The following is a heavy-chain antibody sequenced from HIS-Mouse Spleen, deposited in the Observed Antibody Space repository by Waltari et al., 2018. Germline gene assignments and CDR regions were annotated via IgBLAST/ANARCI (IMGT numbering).Heavy chain of an antibody. CDR2: IKSKTDGGTT. D-gene: IGHD1-26*01. CDR3: SSYSGSVGGYYYYYYGMDV. J-gene: IGHJ6*02. V-gene: IGHV3-15*01. CDR1: GFTFSTAW. Sequence: EVQLVESGGGLVKPGGSLRLTCAASGFTFSTAWMSWARQAPGKGLEWVGRIKSKTDGGTTDYAAPVKGRFTISRDDSKNTLYLQMNSLKTEDTAVYYCSSYSGSVGGYYYYYYGMDVWGQGTTVTVSS.